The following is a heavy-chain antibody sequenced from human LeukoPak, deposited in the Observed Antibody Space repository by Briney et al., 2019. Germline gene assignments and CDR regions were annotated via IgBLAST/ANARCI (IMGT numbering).Heavy chain of an antibody. D-gene: IGHD6-19*01. CDR1: GFTFSSYG. CDR2: ISGDGGST. Sequence: PGRSLRLSCAAAGFTFSSYGMHWVRQAPGKGLEWVSLISGDGGSTYYADSVKGRFTISRDNSKNSLYLQMNSLRTEDTALYYCAITQWLDHPYFDYWGQGTLVTVSS. J-gene: IGHJ4*02. V-gene: IGHV3-43*02. CDR3: AITQWLDHPYFDY.